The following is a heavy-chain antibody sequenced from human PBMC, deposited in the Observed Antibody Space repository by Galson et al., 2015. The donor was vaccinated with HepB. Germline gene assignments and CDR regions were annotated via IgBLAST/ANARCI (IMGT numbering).Heavy chain of an antibody. CDR3: ARNYSYGMDV. CDR2: IYHSGST. J-gene: IGHJ6*02. CDR1: GGSISSGDYP. V-gene: IGHV4-30-2*01. Sequence: LSLTCAVSGGSISSGDYPWSWIRQPPGKGLEWIGYIYHSGSTYYNPSLKSRVTISVDRSKNQFSLKLRSVTAADTAVYYCARNYSYGMDVWGQGTTVTVSS.